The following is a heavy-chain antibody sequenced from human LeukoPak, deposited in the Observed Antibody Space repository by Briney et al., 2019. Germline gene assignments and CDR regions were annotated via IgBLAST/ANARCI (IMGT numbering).Heavy chain of an antibody. Sequence: PSETLSLTCTVSGGSISGYYWSWLRHPPGKGREGLGYIYYSGSTKYNPSLKSRVTMSVDTSRNQFSLKLSSVTAADTAVYYCARGGLENGYHSNDGFDIWGQGTMVTVSS. CDR3: ARGGLENGYHSNDGFDI. CDR2: IYYSGST. D-gene: IGHD3-22*01. CDR1: GGSISGYY. J-gene: IGHJ3*02. V-gene: IGHV4-59*01.